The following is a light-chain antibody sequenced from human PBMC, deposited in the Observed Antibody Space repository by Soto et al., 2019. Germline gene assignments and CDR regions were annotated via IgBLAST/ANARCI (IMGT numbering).Light chain of an antibody. CDR3: SSYTSSTTLGV. Sequence: QSVLTQPASVSGSPGQSITISCTGTSSDVGAYNYVSWYQHHPGKAPKLMIYEVSTRPSGVSNRFSGSKSGNTASLTISGLQAEDEAAYYCSSYTSSTTLGVFGGGTKLTVL. V-gene: IGLV2-14*01. CDR1: SSDVGAYNY. J-gene: IGLJ2*01. CDR2: EVS.